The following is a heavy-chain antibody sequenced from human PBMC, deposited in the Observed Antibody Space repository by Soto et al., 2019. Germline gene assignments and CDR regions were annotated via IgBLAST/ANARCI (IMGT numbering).Heavy chain of an antibody. CDR2: ISSTSSYI. CDR1: GFTFSSYS. D-gene: IGHD2-21*02. CDR3: ARVDCGGDCFGH. Sequence: EVQLVESGGGLVKPGGSLRLSCAASGFTFSSYSMNWVRQAPGKGLEWVSSISSTSSYIYYADSLRGRFTISRDNAKNSLYLQMNSLRAEDTAVYYCARVDCGGDCFGHWGQGTLLTVSS. J-gene: IGHJ4*02. V-gene: IGHV3-21*01.